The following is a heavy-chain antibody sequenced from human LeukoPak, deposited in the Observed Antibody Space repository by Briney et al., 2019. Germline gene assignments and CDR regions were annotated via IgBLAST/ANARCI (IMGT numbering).Heavy chain of an antibody. CDR1: GFTFSDYY. Sequence: GGSLRLSCAASGFTFSDYYMSWIRQAPGKGLEWVSYISSSGSTIYYADSVKGRFTISRDNAKNSLYLQMNSLRAEDTAVYYCARAPLLYIAVAGTIYFDYWGQGTLVTVSS. CDR2: ISSSGSTI. D-gene: IGHD6-19*01. CDR3: ARAPLLYIAVAGTIYFDY. V-gene: IGHV3-11*01. J-gene: IGHJ4*02.